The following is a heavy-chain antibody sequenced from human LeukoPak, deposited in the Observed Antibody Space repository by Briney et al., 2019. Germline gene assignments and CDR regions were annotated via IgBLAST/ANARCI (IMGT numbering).Heavy chain of an antibody. D-gene: IGHD6-13*01. Sequence: GGSLRLSCAASGFTFSSYAMHWVRQAPGKGLEWVAVISYDGSNKYYADSVKGRFTISRDNSKNTLYLQMNSLRAEDTAVYYCARLPLYSSSFGGPFDYWGQGTLVTVSS. J-gene: IGHJ4*02. V-gene: IGHV3-30-3*01. CDR3: ARLPLYSSSFGGPFDY. CDR2: ISYDGSNK. CDR1: GFTFSSYA.